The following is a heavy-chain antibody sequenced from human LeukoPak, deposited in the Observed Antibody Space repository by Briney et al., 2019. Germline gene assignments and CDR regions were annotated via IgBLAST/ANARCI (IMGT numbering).Heavy chain of an antibody. CDR3: AKEMATMNAFDI. J-gene: IGHJ3*02. Sequence: AGGSLRLSCAASGFTFSSYEMNWVRQAPGKGLEWLSYISYTGSNKYYADSVKDRFIISRDNSKNTLYLQMNSLRAEDTAVYYCAKEMATMNAFDIWGQGTMVTVSS. CDR1: GFTFSSYE. CDR2: ISYTGSNK. V-gene: IGHV3-48*03. D-gene: IGHD5-24*01.